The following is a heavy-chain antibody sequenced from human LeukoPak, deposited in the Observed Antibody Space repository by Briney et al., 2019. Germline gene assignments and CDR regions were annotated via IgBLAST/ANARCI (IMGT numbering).Heavy chain of an antibody. Sequence: GGSLRLSCAASGFTFNNYAMSWVRQAPGKGLDWVSSISGGGDTSYYADSVRGRFTISRDTSKNMLFLQMDSLRAEDTAIYYCAKNAGDGGYHYYVDVWGKGTTVTVSS. CDR2: ISGGGDTS. J-gene: IGHJ6*03. CDR3: AKNAGDGGYHYYVDV. V-gene: IGHV3-23*01. CDR1: GFTFNNYA. D-gene: IGHD3-16*01.